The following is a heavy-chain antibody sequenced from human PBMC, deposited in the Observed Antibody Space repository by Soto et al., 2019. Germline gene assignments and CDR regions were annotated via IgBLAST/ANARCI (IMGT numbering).Heavy chain of an antibody. V-gene: IGHV3-21*04. CDR3: VNWNDEDVD. CDR2: ITSGSDYI. CDR1: GFTFSSYT. Sequence: EVQLVESGGGLVNSGGSLRLSCAASGFTFSSYTMNWVRQAPGKGLEWVAFITSGSDYIYYADSVKGRFTISRDDSKNTVSLQMDNLRVEDTATYFCVNWNDEDVDWGQGTLVAVSS. D-gene: IGHD1-1*01. J-gene: IGHJ4*01.